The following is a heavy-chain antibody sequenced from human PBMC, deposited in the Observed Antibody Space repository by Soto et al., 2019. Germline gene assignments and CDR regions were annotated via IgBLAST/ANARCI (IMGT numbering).Heavy chain of an antibody. Sequence: QVQLVESGGGVVQPGRSLRLSCAGSGFTFNTYGMHWVRQAPGKGLEWVAVMSYDGRKEYYADSVKGRFTISRENSKNTLYLQMNSLREEDTAVYYCVKDPTAGGTGTYYSYWGQGTLVTVSS. J-gene: IGHJ4*02. V-gene: IGHV3-30*18. CDR2: MSYDGRKE. CDR1: GFTFNTYG. D-gene: IGHD3-10*01. CDR3: VKDPTAGGTGTYYSY.